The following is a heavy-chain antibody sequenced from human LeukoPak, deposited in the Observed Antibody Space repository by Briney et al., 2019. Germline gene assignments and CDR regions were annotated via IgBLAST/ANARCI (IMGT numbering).Heavy chain of an antibody. CDR3: ATRRSGYSYGPPDY. J-gene: IGHJ4*02. CDR1: GGSISSGGYS. Sequence: KASETLSLTCAVSGGSISSGGYSWSWIRQPPGKGLEWIGYMYHSGSTYHNPSLKSRVTISVDTSKNQFSLKLSSVTAADTAVYYCATRRSGYSYGPPDYWGQGTLVTVSS. V-gene: IGHV4-30-2*02. CDR2: MYHSGST. D-gene: IGHD5-18*01.